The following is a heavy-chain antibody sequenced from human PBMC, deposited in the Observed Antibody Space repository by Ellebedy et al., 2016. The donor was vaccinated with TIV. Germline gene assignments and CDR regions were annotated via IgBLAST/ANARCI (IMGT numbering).Heavy chain of an antibody. J-gene: IGHJ4*02. D-gene: IGHD3-16*01. V-gene: IGHV3-30*03. CDR1: GFTFSDYG. CDR3: APGGTTKVKKGFAY. CDR2: ISNDGRSK. Sequence: GESLKTSCVTSGFTFSDYGMHWVRQAPGKGLEWVANISNDGRSKKHGDSVRGRFTISRDNSKTTLYLQMDSLRDDDTAVYYCAPGGTTKVKKGFAYWGQGTVGTVPS.